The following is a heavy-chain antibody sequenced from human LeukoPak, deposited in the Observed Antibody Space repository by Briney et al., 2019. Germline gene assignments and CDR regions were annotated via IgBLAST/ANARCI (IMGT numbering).Heavy chain of an antibody. CDR2: IGLSGSPL. D-gene: IGHD3-22*01. CDR1: GFPFTRFY. V-gene: IGHV3-11*04. J-gene: IGHJ4*02. CDR3: ARKDFSSGSFSY. Sequence: GGSLRLSCAVSGFPFTRFYMSWIRQAPGKGLEWISYIGLSGSPLDYADSVRGRFTISRDNAKNSLYLEMNSLRAEDTAVYYCARKDFSSGSFSYWGQGTLVTGSS.